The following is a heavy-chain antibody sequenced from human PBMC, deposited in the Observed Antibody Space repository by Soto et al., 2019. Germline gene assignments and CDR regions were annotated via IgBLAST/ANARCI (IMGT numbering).Heavy chain of an antibody. J-gene: IGHJ5*02. CDR2: ISSNGGST. V-gene: IGHV3-64D*08. D-gene: IGHD2-8*01. Sequence: GGSLRLSCSASGFTFSSYAMHWVRQAPGKGLEYVSAISSNGGSTYYADSVKGRFTISRDNSKNTLYLQMSSLRAEDTAVYYCHPGGDCTNGVCLFGFDPWGQGTLVTVSS. CDR1: GFTFSSYA. CDR3: HPGGDCTNGVCLFGFDP.